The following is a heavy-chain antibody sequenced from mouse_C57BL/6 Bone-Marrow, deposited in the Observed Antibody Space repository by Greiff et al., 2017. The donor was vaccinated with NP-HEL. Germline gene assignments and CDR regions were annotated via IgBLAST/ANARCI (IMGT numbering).Heavy chain of an antibody. V-gene: IGHV5-6*01. CDR2: ISSGGSYT. CDR3: ARQGDVGFAD. Sequence: EVKLVESGGDLVKPGGSLKLSCAASGFTFSSYGMSWVRQTPDKRLEWVATISSGGSYTYYPDSVKGRFTISRDNAKNTLYLQMSSLKSEDTAMYYCARQGDVGFADWGQGTLVTVSA. J-gene: IGHJ3*01. CDR1: GFTFSSYG.